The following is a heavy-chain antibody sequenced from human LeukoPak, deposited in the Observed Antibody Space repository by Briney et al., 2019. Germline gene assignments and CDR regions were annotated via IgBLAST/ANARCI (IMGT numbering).Heavy chain of an antibody. J-gene: IGHJ5*02. V-gene: IGHV4-39*01. Sequence: SETLSLTCTVSGGSISSSTYYWGWIRQPPGKGLEWIGSIYYSGSTYYNPSLKSRVTISVDTSKNQFSLKLSSVTAADTAVYYCARPSWYSSSSGGSYWFDPWGQGTLVTVSS. CDR2: IYYSGST. CDR1: GGSISSSTYY. D-gene: IGHD6-6*01. CDR3: ARPSWYSSSSGGSYWFDP.